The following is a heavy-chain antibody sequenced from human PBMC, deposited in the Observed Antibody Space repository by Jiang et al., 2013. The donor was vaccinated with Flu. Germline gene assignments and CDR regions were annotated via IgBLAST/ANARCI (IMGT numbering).Heavy chain of an antibody. CDR3: AREGYREVDY. CDR2: ISGYSGHT. J-gene: IGHJ4*02. V-gene: IGHV1-18*01. Sequence: WVRQAPGQGLEWIGWISGYSGHTDYAQKFQGRVTMSTDTATSTAYMELRSLTSGDTAVYFCAREGYREVDYWGQGTRVTVSS. D-gene: IGHD5-18*01.